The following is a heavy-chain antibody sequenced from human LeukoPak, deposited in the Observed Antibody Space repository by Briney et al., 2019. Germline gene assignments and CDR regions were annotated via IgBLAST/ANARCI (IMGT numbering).Heavy chain of an antibody. V-gene: IGHV3-53*01. Sequence: GGSLRLSCAASGFTVSSNYMSWVRQAPGKGLEWVSVVYSGDITYYADSVKGRFTISRDNSKNTLYLQINSLRAEDTAVYYCARDARGAAAADDPFDIWGQGTMVTVSS. CDR2: VYSGDIT. J-gene: IGHJ3*02. CDR1: GFTVSSNY. CDR3: ARDARGAAAADDPFDI. D-gene: IGHD6-13*01.